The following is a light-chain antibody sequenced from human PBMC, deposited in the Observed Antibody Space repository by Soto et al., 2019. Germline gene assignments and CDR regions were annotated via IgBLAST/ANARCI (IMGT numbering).Light chain of an antibody. CDR3: QAWDSSTVL. J-gene: IGLJ2*01. Sequence: SYELTQPHSGCVSAGRSASITCSGDNLGKKYVSWYQQKPGQAPVVAIYQDNKRPSGIPERISGSNSGNTATLTIGGTQAVDEADYYCQAWDSSTVLFGGGTKLTVL. V-gene: IGLV3-1*01. CDR1: NLGKKY. CDR2: QDN.